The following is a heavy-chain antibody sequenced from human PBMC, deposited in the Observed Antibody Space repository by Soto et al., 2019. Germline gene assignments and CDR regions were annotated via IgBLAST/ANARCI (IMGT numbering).Heavy chain of an antibody. J-gene: IGHJ3*02. Sequence: SETLSLTCTVSGGSISSYYWSWIRQPPGKGLEWIGYIYYSGSTNYNPSLKSRVTISVDTSKNQFSLKLSSVTAADTAVYYFARGGGSYVLGPPGYAFDIWGQGTMVTVSS. CDR3: ARGGGSYVLGPPGYAFDI. V-gene: IGHV4-59*01. CDR2: IYYSGST. D-gene: IGHD1-26*01. CDR1: GGSISSYY.